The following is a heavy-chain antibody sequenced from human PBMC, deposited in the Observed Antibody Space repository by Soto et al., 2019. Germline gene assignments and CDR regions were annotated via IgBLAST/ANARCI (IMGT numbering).Heavy chain of an antibody. V-gene: IGHV3-30*18. Sequence: QVQLVESGGGVVQPGRSLRLSCAASGFTFSSYGMHWVRQAPGKGLEWVAVISYDGSNKYYADSVKGRFTISRDNSKNTLYLQMNSLRAEDTAVYYCAKDQGAVLITMMFTWGQGTLVTVSS. CDR1: GFTFSSYG. CDR2: ISYDGSNK. CDR3: AKDQGAVLITMMFT. D-gene: IGHD3-22*01. J-gene: IGHJ5*02.